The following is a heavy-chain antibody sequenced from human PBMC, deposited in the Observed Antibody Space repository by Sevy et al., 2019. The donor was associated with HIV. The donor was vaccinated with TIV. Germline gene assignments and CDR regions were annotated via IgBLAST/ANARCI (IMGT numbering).Heavy chain of an antibody. CDR2: ISNDGSDK. Sequence: GGSLRLSCAAAGFSFSRYGMHWARQAPGKRLEWVAVISNDGSDKEYADSVKGRFIVSRDNSKDTVYLQMNSLRPDDTAVYYCANSRGRYEGSSWLYYYYLMDVWGQGTTVTVSS. V-gene: IGHV3-30*18. D-gene: IGHD6-13*01. CDR1: GFSFSRYG. CDR3: ANSRGRYEGSSWLYYYYLMDV. J-gene: IGHJ6*02.